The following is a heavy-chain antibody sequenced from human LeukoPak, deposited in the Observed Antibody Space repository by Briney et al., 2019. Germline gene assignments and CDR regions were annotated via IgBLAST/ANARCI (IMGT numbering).Heavy chain of an antibody. CDR1: GGSFSGYY. D-gene: IGHD2-2*01. J-gene: IGHJ5*02. CDR2: INHSGST. CDR3: ARGPAAPRYNWFDP. V-gene: IGHV4-34*01. Sequence: EXXSLTCAVYGGSFSGYYWSWIRQPPGKGLEWIGEINHSGSTNYNPPLKSRVTISVDTSKNQFSLKLSSVTAADTAVYYCARGPAAPRYNWFDPWGQGTLVTVSS.